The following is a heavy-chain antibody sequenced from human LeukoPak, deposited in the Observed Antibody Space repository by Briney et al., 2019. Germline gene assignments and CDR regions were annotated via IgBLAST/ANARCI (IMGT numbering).Heavy chain of an antibody. D-gene: IGHD2-2*02. Sequence: ASVKVSCKASGYTFTSYYMHWVRQAPGQGLEWMGIINPSGGSTSYAQKFQGRVTMTEDTSTDTAYMELSSLRSEDTAVYYCATEKRYCSSTSCYTPYYYYYYGMDVWGQGTTVTVSS. CDR2: INPSGGST. CDR1: GYTFTSYY. V-gene: IGHV1-46*01. CDR3: ATEKRYCSSTSCYTPYYYYYYGMDV. J-gene: IGHJ6*02.